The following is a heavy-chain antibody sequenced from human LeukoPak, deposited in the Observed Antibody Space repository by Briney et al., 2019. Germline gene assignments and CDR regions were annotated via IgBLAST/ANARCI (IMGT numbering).Heavy chain of an antibody. V-gene: IGHV4-4*09. Sequence: SGALSLTCTVSGGSISSYYWSWIRQPPGKGLEWIGYIYTSGSTNYNPSLKSRVTISVDTSKNQFSLKLSSVTAADTAVYYCARHRPDIVATGGPFDYWGQGTLVTVSS. CDR3: ARHRPDIVATGGPFDY. CDR1: GGSISSYY. CDR2: IYTSGST. D-gene: IGHD5-12*01. J-gene: IGHJ4*02.